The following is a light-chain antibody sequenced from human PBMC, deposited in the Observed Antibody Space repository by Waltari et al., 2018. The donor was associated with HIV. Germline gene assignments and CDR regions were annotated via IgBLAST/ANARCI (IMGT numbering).Light chain of an antibody. V-gene: IGLV2-14*03. CDR1: TSDVGTYNY. CDR3: SSYSTNTNNSPWV. CDR2: DVS. Sequence: QSALAQPASVSGSPGQSITLSCTGTTSDVGTYNYVSWYQQHPGKVTKLVIFDVSHRPSGISDRFSGSRSGNTASLTISGLRAEDEADYFCSSYSTNTNNSPWVFGGGTKVTVL. J-gene: IGLJ3*02.